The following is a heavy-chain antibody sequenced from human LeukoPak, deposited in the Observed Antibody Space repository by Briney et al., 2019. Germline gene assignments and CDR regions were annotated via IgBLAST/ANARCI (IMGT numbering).Heavy chain of an antibody. D-gene: IGHD4-17*01. J-gene: IGHJ4*02. Sequence: SETLSLTCTVSGGSISSGGYYGSWIRQPPGKGLEWIGYIYHSGSTYYNPSLKSRVTISVDTSKNQFSLKLSSVTAADTAVYYCARVLQAGNDYGDPDGDYWGQGTLVTVSS. CDR1: GGSISSGGYY. CDR2: IYHSGST. V-gene: IGHV4-30-2*01. CDR3: ARVLQAGNDYGDPDGDY.